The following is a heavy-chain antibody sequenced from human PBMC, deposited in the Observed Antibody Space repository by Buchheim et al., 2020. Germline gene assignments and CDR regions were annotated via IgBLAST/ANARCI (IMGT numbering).Heavy chain of an antibody. CDR1: DGSISSGDYY. V-gene: IGHV4-30-4*01. CDR2: GYYSGST. Sequence: QVQLQESGPGLVKPSQTLSLTCTVSDGSISSGDYYWSWIRQPPGKGLEWIGYGYYSGSTYYNPSLKSRVIISLDTSKNQFSLKLKSVTAADTAVYYCARVAKSGYYWYYFDSWGQGTL. J-gene: IGHJ4*02. D-gene: IGHD3-22*01. CDR3: ARVAKSGYYWYYFDS.